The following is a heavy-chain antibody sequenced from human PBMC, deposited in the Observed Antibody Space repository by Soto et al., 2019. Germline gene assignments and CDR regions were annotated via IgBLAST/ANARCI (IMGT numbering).Heavy chain of an antibody. Sequence: GASVKVSCKASGYTFTSYGISWVRQAPGQGLEWMGWISAYNGNTNYAQKLQGRVTMTTDTSTSTAYMELRSLRSDDTAVYYCARDLTILIAAAGTGPYYLDYWGQGTLVTVSS. V-gene: IGHV1-18*01. CDR2: ISAYNGNT. J-gene: IGHJ4*02. CDR1: GYTFTSYG. D-gene: IGHD6-13*01. CDR3: ARDLTILIAAAGTGPYYLDY.